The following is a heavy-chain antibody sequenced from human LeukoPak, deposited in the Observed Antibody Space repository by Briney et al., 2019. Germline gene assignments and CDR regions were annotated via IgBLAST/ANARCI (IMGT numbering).Heavy chain of an antibody. CDR3: ARGEYYYGSGNYGGYYYYMDV. V-gene: IGHV4-4*07. CDR2: IYTSGST. CDR1: GGSISSYY. J-gene: IGHJ6*03. D-gene: IGHD3-10*01. Sequence: SETLSLTCTVSGGSISSYYWSWLRQPAGKGLEWIGRIYTSGSTNYNPSLKSRVTISVDTSKNQFSLKLSSVTTADTAVYYCARGEYYYGSGNYGGYYYYMDVWGKGTTVTVSS.